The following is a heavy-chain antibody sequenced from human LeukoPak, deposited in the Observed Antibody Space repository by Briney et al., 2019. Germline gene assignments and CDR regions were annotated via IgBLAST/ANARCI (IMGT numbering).Heavy chain of an antibody. Sequence: GESLKISCKGSGYSFTSYWIGWVRQMPGKGLDWMGTIYPGDSDTRYSPSFQGRVTISADKSISTAYLQWSSLKASDTAMYYCASTGGATTTGDAFDIWGQGTMVTVYS. V-gene: IGHV5-51*03. CDR1: GYSFTSYW. CDR2: IYPGDSDT. D-gene: IGHD1-26*01. CDR3: ASTGGATTTGDAFDI. J-gene: IGHJ3*02.